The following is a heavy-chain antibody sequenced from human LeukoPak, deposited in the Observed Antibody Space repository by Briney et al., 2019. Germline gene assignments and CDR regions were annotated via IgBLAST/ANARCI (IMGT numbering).Heavy chain of an antibody. CDR2: INHSGST. D-gene: IGHD2-15*01. V-gene: IGHV4-34*01. CDR1: GGSFSGYY. CDR3: ARNSRLVGYGMDV. J-gene: IGHJ6*04. Sequence: SETLSLTCAVYGGSFSGYYWSWIRQPPGKGLEWIGEINHSGSTNYNPSPKRRRTISVDTSKNQFSLKLSSVPAADTPVYYCARNSRLVGYGMDVWGKGTTVTVYS.